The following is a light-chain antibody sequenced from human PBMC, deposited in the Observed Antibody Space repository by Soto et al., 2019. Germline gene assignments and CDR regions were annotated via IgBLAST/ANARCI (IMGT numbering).Light chain of an antibody. CDR3: QQYNNWHPWT. CDR2: NAS. Sequence: ILMTQSPATLSVSPGERATLSCRASQSVSNNLAWYQQKPGQAPRLLIYNASTRATGIPARFSGSGSGTELTLTISGLQSEDFAVYYCQQYNNWHPWTFGQGTKVEIK. V-gene: IGKV3-15*01. J-gene: IGKJ1*01. CDR1: QSVSNN.